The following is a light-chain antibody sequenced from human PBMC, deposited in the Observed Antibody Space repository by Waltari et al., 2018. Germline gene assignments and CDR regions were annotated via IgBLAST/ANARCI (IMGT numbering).Light chain of an antibody. V-gene: IGKV1-33*01. CDR3: QQYDSLPFT. Sequence: DIQMTQSPSSLSASVGDRVTISCQASHDIDNFLNWYQLKSGKAPKVLIYEGSNLETGVPSRFSGSGFGRDFTFTIINLQPEDIGTYYCQQYDSLPFTFGGGTKEE. J-gene: IGKJ4*01. CDR1: HDIDNF. CDR2: EGS.